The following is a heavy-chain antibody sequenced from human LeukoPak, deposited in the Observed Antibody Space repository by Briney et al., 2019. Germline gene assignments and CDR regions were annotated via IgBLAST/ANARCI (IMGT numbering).Heavy chain of an antibody. CDR1: GLTFSTYS. CDR2: ISTSSTYI. V-gene: IGHV3-21*01. J-gene: IGHJ6*02. D-gene: IGHD1-14*01. CDR3: ARHEPVIILSSYYYGMDV. Sequence: PGGSLRLSCAASGLTFSTYSMNCVRQAPGKGLEWVSSISTSSTYIYYADSVKGRFTISRDNAKNSLYLQMNSLRAEDTAVYYCARHEPVIILSSYYYGMDVWGPGTTVTVSS.